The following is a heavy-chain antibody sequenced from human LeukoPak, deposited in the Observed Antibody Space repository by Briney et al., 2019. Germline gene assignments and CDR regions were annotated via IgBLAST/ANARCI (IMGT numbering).Heavy chain of an antibody. CDR3: ARARRYYDSSGYSYYFDY. CDR2: IKQDGSEK. CDR1: GFTFSSYW. Sequence: GGSLRLSCAASGFTFSSYWMSWVRQAPGKGLEWVANIKQDGSEKYYVDSVKGRFTISRDNAKNSLYLQMNSLRAEDTAVYYCARARRYYDSSGYSYYFDYWGQGTLVTVSS. V-gene: IGHV3-7*01. J-gene: IGHJ4*02. D-gene: IGHD3-22*01.